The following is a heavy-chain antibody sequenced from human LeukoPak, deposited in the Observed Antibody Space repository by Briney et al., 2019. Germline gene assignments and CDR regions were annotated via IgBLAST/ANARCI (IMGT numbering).Heavy chain of an antibody. CDR1: GGSFSDYY. V-gene: IGHV4-34*01. CDR3: ARLTLPWPSYFDY. Sequence: PSETLSLTCAVYGGSFSDYYWSWIRQPPGKGLEWIGEINHGGTTNYSPSLKSRVTISVDTSKNQFSLKLSSVTAADTAVYYCARLTLPWPSYFDYWGQGTLVTVSS. J-gene: IGHJ4*02. D-gene: IGHD3-16*01. CDR2: INHGGTT.